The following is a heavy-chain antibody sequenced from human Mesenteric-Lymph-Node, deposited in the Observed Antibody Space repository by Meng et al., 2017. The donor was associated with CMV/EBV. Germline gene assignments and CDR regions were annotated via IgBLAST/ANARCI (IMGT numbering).Heavy chain of an antibody. V-gene: IGHV4-31*03. Sequence: SETLSLTCSVSGGSVSSGGNYWSWIRQHPGKGLEWIGYIYYNGDTYYNPSLKSRVTISTDTSNNQFSLNLNSINTADTAVYYCARVINFAWSAIHYYYYGMDVWGQGTTVTVSS. CDR3: ARVINFAWSAIHYYYYGMDV. J-gene: IGHJ6*02. D-gene: IGHD2-2*02. CDR2: IYYNGDT. CDR1: GGSVSSGGNY.